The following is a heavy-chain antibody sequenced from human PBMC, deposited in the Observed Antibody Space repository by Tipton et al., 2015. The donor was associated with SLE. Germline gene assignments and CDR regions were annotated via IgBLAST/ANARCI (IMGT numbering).Heavy chain of an antibody. J-gene: IGHJ4*02. CDR3: AGDSGGSYYDNGGYYQVANRHFDF. V-gene: IGHV4-59*11. CDR1: SGSINSHY. D-gene: IGHD3-22*01. Sequence: LRLSCTISSGSINSHYWSWIRQPPGKGLEWIGYIYYRGSTNYNPSLRSRVTISVDTSKNQFSLQLNSVTAADTAVYYCAGDSGGSYYDNGGYYQVANRHFDFWGQGTLVTVSS. CDR2: IYYRGST.